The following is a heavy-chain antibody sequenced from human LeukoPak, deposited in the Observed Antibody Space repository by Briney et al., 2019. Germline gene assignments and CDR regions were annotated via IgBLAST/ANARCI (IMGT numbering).Heavy chain of an antibody. J-gene: IGHJ6*04. CDR3: AELGITMIGGV. V-gene: IGHV3-74*01. CDR2: INSDGYST. Sequence: GGSLRLSCAASGFSFSNYWMHWVRQAPGKGLVWVSRINSDGYSTNYADSVKGRFTISRDNAKNSLYLQMNSLRAEDTAVYYCAELGITMIGGVWGKGTTVTISS. D-gene: IGHD3-10*02. CDR1: GFSFSNYW.